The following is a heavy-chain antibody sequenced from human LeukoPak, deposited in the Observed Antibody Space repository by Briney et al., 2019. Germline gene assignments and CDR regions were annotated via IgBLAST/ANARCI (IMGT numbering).Heavy chain of an antibody. CDR1: GNYW. J-gene: IGHJ6*02. Sequence: GGSLRLSCAASGNYWMHWVRQAPGKGLEWVAVISYDGSNKYYADSVKGRFTISRDNSKNTLYLQMNSLRAEDTAVYYCARDGDSSSWYSLSLGYYYGMDVWGQGTTVTVSS. CDR2: ISYDGSNK. D-gene: IGHD6-13*01. CDR3: ARDGDSSSWYSLSLGYYYGMDV. V-gene: IGHV3-30-3*01.